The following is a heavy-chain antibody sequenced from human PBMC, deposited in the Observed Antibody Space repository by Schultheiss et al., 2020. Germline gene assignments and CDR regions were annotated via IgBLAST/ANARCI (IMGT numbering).Heavy chain of an antibody. CDR2: FYDSGST. Sequence: TLSLTCTVSGGSISSSSYYWGWIRQPPGKGLEWIGYFYDSGSTNYNPSLKSRVTISADTSKNQFSLKLGSVTAADTAVYYCAREGRFYGSGTFFDYWGQGTLVTVSS. D-gene: IGHD3-10*01. V-gene: IGHV4-61*01. CDR3: AREGRFYGSGTFFDY. J-gene: IGHJ4*02. CDR1: GGSISSSSYY.